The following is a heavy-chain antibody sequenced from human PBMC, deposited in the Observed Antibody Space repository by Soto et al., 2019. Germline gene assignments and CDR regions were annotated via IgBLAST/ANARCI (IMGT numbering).Heavy chain of an antibody. CDR2: ISSQAFGGTT. D-gene: IGHD3-22*01. CDR1: GFTFDDYA. V-gene: IGHV3-49*04. Sequence: PGGSLRLSCTVSGFTFDDYAMSWVRQAPGKGLEWVGFISSQAFGGTTEYAASVEGRFTISTDESKTIAYLQMNSLKAADTAVYFCATVYFYDSSAHYYFDYWGQGPLVTVSS. J-gene: IGHJ4*02. CDR3: ATVYFYDSSAHYYFDY.